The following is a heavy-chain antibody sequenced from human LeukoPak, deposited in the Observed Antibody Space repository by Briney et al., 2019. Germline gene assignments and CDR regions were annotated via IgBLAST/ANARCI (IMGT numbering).Heavy chain of an antibody. Sequence: SETLSLTCTVSGYSISSGYYWGWIRRPPGKGLEWIGSIYHSGSTYYNLSLKSRVTISVETSNNQFSLKLSSVTAADTAVYFCARGPGGTYNPHYLDYWGQGTLVTVSS. CDR2: IYHSGST. D-gene: IGHD1-26*01. J-gene: IGHJ4*02. V-gene: IGHV4-38-2*02. CDR1: GYSISSGYY. CDR3: ARGPGGTYNPHYLDY.